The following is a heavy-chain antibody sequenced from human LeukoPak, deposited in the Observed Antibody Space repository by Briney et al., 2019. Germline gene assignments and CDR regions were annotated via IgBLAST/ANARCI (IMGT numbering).Heavy chain of an antibody. D-gene: IGHD2-2*01. CDR3: TTRPGYQLLGSSYYMDV. J-gene: IGHJ6*03. V-gene: IGHV3-15*07. CDR2: IKSKTAGGTT. CDR1: GFNFSNAW. Sequence: GGSLRLSCAVSGFNFSNAWMNWVRQAPGKGLEWVGHIKSKTAGGTTDYSAPVKGRFIVSRDDSKNTLYLQMNSLKTDDTAVYYCTTRPGYQLLGSSYYMDVWGAGTTVTVSS.